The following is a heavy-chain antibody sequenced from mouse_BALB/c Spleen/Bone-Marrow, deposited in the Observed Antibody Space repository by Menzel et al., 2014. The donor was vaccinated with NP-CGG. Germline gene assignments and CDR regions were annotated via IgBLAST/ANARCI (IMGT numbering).Heavy chain of an antibody. CDR3: ARHSGNPYAMDY. CDR2: ISNGGGST. Sequence: EVKLEESGGGLVQPGGSLKLSCAASGFTFSSYTMSWVRQTPEKRLEWVAYISNGGGSTYYPDTVKGRFTISRDNAKNILYLQMSMLRLEDTAMYYYARHSGNPYAMDYWGQGTSVTVSS. J-gene: IGHJ4*01. V-gene: IGHV5-12-2*01. CDR1: GFTFSSYT.